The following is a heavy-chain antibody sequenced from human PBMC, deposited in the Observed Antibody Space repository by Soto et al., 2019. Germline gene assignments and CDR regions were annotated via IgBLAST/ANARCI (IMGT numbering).Heavy chain of an antibody. D-gene: IGHD1-26*01. Sequence: SETLSLTCTVSGGSISSYYWSWIRQPAGKGLEWIGRIYTSGSTNYNPSLKSRVTMSVDTSKNQFSLKLSSVTAADTAVYYCASSLKWELLSPDAFDIWGQGTMVTVSS. V-gene: IGHV4-4*07. J-gene: IGHJ3*02. CDR2: IYTSGST. CDR3: ASSLKWELLSPDAFDI. CDR1: GGSISSYY.